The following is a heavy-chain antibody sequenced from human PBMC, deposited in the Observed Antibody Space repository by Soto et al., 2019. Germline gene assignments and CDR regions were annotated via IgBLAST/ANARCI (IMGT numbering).Heavy chain of an antibody. CDR2: INPSAGST. CDR3: ARNKASGLDI. Sequence: ASVKVSCKASGYTFTTYYIHWVRQAPGQGLEWMGFINPSAGSTSYSRKFQGRVTMTRDTSTCTVYVELSSLRSEDTAVYYCARNKASGLDIWGQGSMVTVSS. D-gene: IGHD6-25*01. V-gene: IGHV1-46*01. CDR1: GYTFTTYY. J-gene: IGHJ3*02.